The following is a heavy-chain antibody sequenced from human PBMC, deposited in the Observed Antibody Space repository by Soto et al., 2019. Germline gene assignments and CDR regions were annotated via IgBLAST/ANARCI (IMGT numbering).Heavy chain of an antibody. Sequence: QVQLVQSGAEVKKPGSSVKVSCKASGGTFSRYAISWVRQAPGQGLEWMGGIIPIFGTANYAQKFQGRVTITGXXXTXSAYMELSSLRSEDTAVYYCARQGAALRDYYYGMDVWGQGTTVTVSS. J-gene: IGHJ6*02. D-gene: IGHD6-25*01. CDR2: IIPIFGTA. V-gene: IGHV1-69*12. CDR1: GGTFSRYA. CDR3: ARQGAALRDYYYGMDV.